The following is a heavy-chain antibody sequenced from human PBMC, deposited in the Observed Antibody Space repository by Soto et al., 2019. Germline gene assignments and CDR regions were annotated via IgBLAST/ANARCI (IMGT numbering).Heavy chain of an antibody. D-gene: IGHD3-10*02. V-gene: IGHV3-73*01. CDR1: GFTFSGSA. J-gene: IGHJ4*02. CDR3: TRLDVDPNWAYVH. CDR2: IRSKANSYAT. Sequence: GGSLRLSCAASGFTFSGSAMHWVRQASGKGLEWVGRIRSKANSYATAYAASVKGRFTISRDDSKNTAYLQMNSLKTEDTAVYYCTRLDVDPNWAYVHWGQGTLVTVSS.